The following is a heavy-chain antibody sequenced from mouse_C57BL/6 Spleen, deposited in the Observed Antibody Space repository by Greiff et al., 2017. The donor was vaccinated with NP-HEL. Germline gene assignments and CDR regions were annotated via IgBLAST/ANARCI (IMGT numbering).Heavy chain of an antibody. CDR3: ARQYYDYDDGYYFDY. D-gene: IGHD2-4*01. CDR2: ISSGSSTI. V-gene: IGHV5-17*01. J-gene: IGHJ2*01. CDR1: GFTFSDYG. Sequence: EVKLMESGGGLVKPGGSLKLSCAASGFTFSDYGMHWVRQAPEKGLEWVAYISSGSSTIYYADTVKGRFTISRDNAKNTLFLQMTSLRSEDTAMYYCARQYYDYDDGYYFDYWGQGTTLTVSS.